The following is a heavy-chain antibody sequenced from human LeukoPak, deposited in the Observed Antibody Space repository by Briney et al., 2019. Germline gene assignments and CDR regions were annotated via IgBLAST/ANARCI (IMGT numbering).Heavy chain of an antibody. V-gene: IGHV3-74*01. Sequence: PGESLRLSCAASGFTFSRYWIHWVRQAPGKGLEWVSRINPDGSTTTYADSVKGRFTISRDNAKNTVYLQMNSLRAEETAVYYCARALSGSWDWFDPWGQGTLVTVSS. D-gene: IGHD3-22*01. J-gene: IGHJ5*02. CDR2: INPDGSTT. CDR1: GFTFSRYW. CDR3: ARALSGSWDWFDP.